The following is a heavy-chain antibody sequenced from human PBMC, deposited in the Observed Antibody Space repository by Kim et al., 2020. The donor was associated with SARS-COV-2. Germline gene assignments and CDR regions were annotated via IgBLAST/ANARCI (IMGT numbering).Heavy chain of an antibody. CDR2: IISSSRTYT. J-gene: IGHJ3*02. D-gene: IGHD4-17*01. V-gene: IGHV3-21*01. CDR3: ARVETPGGDYHSFDI. CDR1: GFTFSSYS. Sequence: GGSLRLSCAASGFTFSSYSMNWVRQAPGKGLEWVSSIISSSRTYTYYADSVKGRFTISRDNAKNSLYLQMNSLRAEDTAIYYCARVETPGGDYHSFDIWG.